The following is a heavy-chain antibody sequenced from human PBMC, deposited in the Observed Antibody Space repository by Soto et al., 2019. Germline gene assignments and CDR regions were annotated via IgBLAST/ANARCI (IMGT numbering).Heavy chain of an antibody. V-gene: IGHV1-3*01. CDR1: GYTFTSYA. D-gene: IGHD1-26*01. CDR3: ARDLGSYGYYYYYGMDV. J-gene: IGHJ6*02. CDR2: INAGNGNT. Sequence: ASVKVSCKASGYTFTSYAMHWVRQAPGQRLEWMGWINAGNGNTKYSQKFQGRVTITRDTSASTAYMELSSLRSEDTAVYYCARDLGSYGYYYYYGMDVWGQGTTVTSP.